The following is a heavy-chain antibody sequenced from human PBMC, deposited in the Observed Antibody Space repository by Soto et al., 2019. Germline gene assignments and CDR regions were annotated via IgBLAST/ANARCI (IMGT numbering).Heavy chain of an antibody. V-gene: IGHV3-23*01. CDR3: ARSVVVTANVDY. J-gene: IGHJ4*02. CDR2: ISGSGGST. CDR1: GFTFSSYA. Sequence: LRLSCAASGFTFSSYAMSWVRQAPGKGLEWVSAISGSGGSTYYADSVKGRFTISRDNSKNTLYLQMNSLRAEDTAVYYCARSVVVTANVDYWGQGTLVTVSS. D-gene: IGHD2-21*02.